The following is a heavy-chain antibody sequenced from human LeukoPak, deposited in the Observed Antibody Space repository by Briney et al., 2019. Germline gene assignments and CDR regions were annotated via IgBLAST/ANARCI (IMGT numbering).Heavy chain of an antibody. J-gene: IGHJ4*02. V-gene: IGHV4-34*01. CDR2: INHSGST. D-gene: IGHD5-18*01. Sequence: PSETLSLTCAVYGGSFSGYYWSWIRQPPGKGLEWIAEINHSGSTNYNPSLKSRVTISVDTSKNQFSLKLSSVTAAETAVYYCARVFGYSYGYTRFDYWGQGTLVTVSS. CDR3: ARVFGYSYGYTRFDY. CDR1: GGSFSGYY.